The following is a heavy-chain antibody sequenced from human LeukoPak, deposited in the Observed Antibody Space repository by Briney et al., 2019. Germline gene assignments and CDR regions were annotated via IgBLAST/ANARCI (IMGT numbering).Heavy chain of an antibody. CDR2: SYYSGST. J-gene: IGHJ4*02. CDR3: ASLVGGGEYYFDY. V-gene: IGHV4-59*08. Sequence: PSETLSLTCTFSGGSLSSYYWSWIRQPPRKGLELIADSYYSGSTNYNPSLKSRVTISLDTSKNQFSLKVTSVTAADPAVYYCASLVGGGEYYFDYWGQGTLVTVSS. D-gene: IGHD1-26*01. CDR1: GGSLSSYY.